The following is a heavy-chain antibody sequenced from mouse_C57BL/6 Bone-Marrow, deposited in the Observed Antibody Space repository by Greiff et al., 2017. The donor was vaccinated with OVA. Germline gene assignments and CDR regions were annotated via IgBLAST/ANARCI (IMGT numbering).Heavy chain of an antibody. CDR1: GYAFTNYL. V-gene: IGHV1-54*01. CDR3: ARELGFDY. J-gene: IGHJ2*01. Sequence: QVQLQQSGAELVRPGTSVKVSCKASGYAFTNYLIEWVKQRPGQGLEWIGVINPGSGGTNYNEKFKGKATLTADKSSSTAYMQLSSLTSEDSAVYFCARELGFDYWGPGTTLTVSS. CDR2: INPGSGGT. D-gene: IGHD4-1*01.